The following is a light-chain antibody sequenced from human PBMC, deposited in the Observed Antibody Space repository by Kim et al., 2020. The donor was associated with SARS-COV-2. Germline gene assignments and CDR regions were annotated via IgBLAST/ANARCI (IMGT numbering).Light chain of an antibody. CDR3: SCNGGSNNVV. Sequence: QPATSYGAGTSSAVGSFSYISWYQHHPGQAPNLLINEVSKRTPGVPHGLSASKAGSTAALTVSGLQADDEAGYYCSCNGGSNNVVCGGETQLTVL. CDR1: SSAVGSFSY. V-gene: IGLV2-8*01. J-gene: IGLJ2*01. CDR2: EVS.